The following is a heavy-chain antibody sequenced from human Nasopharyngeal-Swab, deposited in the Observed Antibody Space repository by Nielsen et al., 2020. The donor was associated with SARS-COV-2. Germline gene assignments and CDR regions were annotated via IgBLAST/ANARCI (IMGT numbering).Heavy chain of an antibody. CDR2: IYYSGST. J-gene: IGHJ6*02. Sequence: SETLSLTCTVSGGSVSSGSYYWSWIRQPPGKGLEWIGYIYYSGSTNYNPSLKSRVTISVDTSKNQFSLKLSSVTAADTAVYYCARDRTISTNYYYYYGMDVWGQGTTVTVSS. V-gene: IGHV4-61*01. CDR1: GGSVSSGSYY. CDR3: ARDRTISTNYYYYYGMDV. D-gene: IGHD3-3*01.